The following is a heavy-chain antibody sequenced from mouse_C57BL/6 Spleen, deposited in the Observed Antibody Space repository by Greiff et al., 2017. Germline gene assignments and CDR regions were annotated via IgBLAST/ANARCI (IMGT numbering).Heavy chain of an antibody. D-gene: IGHD2-1*01. V-gene: IGHV14-4*01. J-gene: IGHJ2*01. CDR2: IDPENGDT. CDR1: GFNIKDDY. CDR3: TTLGGNPFDY. Sequence: VQLKESGAELVRPGASVKLSCTASGFNIKDDYMHWVKQRPEQGLEWIGWIDPENGDTEYASKFQGKATITADTSSNTAYLQLSSLTAEDTAVYYCTTLGGNPFDYWGQGTTLTVSS.